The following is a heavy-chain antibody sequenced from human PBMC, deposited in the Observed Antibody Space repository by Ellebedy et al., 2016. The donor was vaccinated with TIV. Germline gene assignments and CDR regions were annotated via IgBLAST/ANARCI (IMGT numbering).Heavy chain of an antibody. CDR3: TRDLSRITMIVVVPETDY. CDR2: IRSKAYGGTT. CDR1: GFTFGDYA. J-gene: IGHJ4*02. D-gene: IGHD3-22*01. Sequence: GESLKISCTASGFTFGDYAMSWFRQAPGKGLEWVGFIRSKAYGGTTEYAASVKGRFTISRDDSKSIAYLQMNSLKTEDTAVYYCTRDLSRITMIVVVPETDYWGQGTLVTVSS. V-gene: IGHV3-49*03.